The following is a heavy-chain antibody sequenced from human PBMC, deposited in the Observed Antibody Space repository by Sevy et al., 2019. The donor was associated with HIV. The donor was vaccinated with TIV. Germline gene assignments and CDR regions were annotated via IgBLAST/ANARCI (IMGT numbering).Heavy chain of an antibody. V-gene: IGHV4-39*01. D-gene: IGHD3-22*01. Sequence: SETLSLTCIVSGGSVSSNNYYWGWIRQSPGKGLEWIGSIFYTGKTHYSSSLKSRVTFSVDTSKNQFSLKLNSVTAADTAVYYCASHPSGIPMLVVHLGWFDPWGQGILVSVSS. CDR2: IFYTGKT. CDR1: GGSVSSNNYY. CDR3: ASHPSGIPMLVVHLGWFDP. J-gene: IGHJ5*02.